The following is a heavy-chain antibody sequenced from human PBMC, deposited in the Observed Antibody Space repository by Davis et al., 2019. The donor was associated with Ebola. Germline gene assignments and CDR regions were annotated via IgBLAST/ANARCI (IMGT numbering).Heavy chain of an antibody. CDR2: ISYDGSNK. J-gene: IGHJ6*02. CDR3: ARATGMDV. Sequence: PGGSLRLSCAASGFTFDDYAMHWVRQAPGKGLEWVAVISYDGSNKYYADSVKGRFTISRDNSKNTLYLQMNSLRAEDTAVYYCARATGMDVWGQGTTVTVSS. CDR1: GFTFDDYA. V-gene: IGHV3-30*04.